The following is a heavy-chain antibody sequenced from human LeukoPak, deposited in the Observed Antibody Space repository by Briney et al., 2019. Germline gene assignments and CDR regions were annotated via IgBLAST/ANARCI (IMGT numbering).Heavy chain of an antibody. Sequence: SETLSLTCTVAGGSMSSSNYYWGWIRQPPGKGLEWIVSIYYSGSTHYNPSLKSRVTISVDTSKKQFFLKLSSVTAADMAVYYCARNVSMVRGVTRLNWFDPWGQGTLVTVSS. J-gene: IGHJ5*02. CDR3: ARNVSMVRGVTRLNWFDP. CDR1: GGSMSSSNYY. D-gene: IGHD3-10*01. CDR2: IYYSGST. V-gene: IGHV4-39*01.